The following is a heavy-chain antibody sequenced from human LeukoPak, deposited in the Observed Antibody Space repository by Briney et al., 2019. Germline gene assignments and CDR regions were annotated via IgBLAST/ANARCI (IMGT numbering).Heavy chain of an antibody. Sequence: GGSLRLSCAASGFSLSGYWMNWVRQVPGKGLVWVSRINSDGSITDYAVSVKGRFTISRDTAENTLYLQMNSLGAEDTAVYYCARASPMIDYWGQGTLVTVSS. D-gene: IGHD3-22*01. V-gene: IGHV3-74*01. CDR2: INSDGSIT. J-gene: IGHJ4*02. CDR3: ARASPMIDY. CDR1: GFSLSGYW.